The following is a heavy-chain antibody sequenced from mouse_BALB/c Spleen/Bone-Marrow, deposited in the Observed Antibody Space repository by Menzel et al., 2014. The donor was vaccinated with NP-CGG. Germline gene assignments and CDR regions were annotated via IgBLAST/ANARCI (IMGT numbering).Heavy chain of an antibody. V-gene: IGHV10-1*02. D-gene: IGHD2-4*01. CDR3: VIWGDYEPWFAY. CDR1: GFTFNTYA. CDR2: IRSKSNNYAT. Sequence: EVQLVESGGGLVQPKGSLKLSCAASGFTFNTYAMNWVRQAPGKGLEWVARIRSKSNNYATYYADSVKDGFTISRDDSQSMLYLQMNNLKTEDTAMYYCVIWGDYEPWFAYWGQGTLVTVPA. J-gene: IGHJ3*01.